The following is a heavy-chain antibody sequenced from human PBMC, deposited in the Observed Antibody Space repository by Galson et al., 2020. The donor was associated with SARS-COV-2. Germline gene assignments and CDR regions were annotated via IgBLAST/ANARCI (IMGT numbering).Heavy chain of an antibody. CDR1: GFTVSSNY. CDR3: ASDLQVRGGDG. CDR2: IYSRGSK. D-gene: IGHD3-16*01. Sequence: GGSMRLSCAASGFTVSSNYMSWVSQAPGKGLEWVSVIYSRGSKHNADSVKGRFPIPRENSKNTLFLQMNSLRAEDTAVYYCASDLQVRGGDGWGQGSTVTVSS. V-gene: IGHV3-53*01. J-gene: IGHJ6*02.